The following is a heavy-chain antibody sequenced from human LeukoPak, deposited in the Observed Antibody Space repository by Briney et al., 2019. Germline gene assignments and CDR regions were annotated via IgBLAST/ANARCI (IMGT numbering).Heavy chain of an antibody. J-gene: IGHJ4*02. D-gene: IGHD2-2*01. Sequence: SETLSLTCTVSGGSISSSSYYWGWIRQPPGKGLEWIGSIYYSGSTYYNPSLKSRVTISVDTSKNQFSLKLSSVTAADTAVHYCARHSHQLLFDYWGQGTLVTVSS. CDR2: IYYSGST. V-gene: IGHV4-39*01. CDR3: ARHSHQLLFDY. CDR1: GGSISSSSYY.